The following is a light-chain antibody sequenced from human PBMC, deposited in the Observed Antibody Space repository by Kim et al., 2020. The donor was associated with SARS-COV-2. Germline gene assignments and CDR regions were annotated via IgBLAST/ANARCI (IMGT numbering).Light chain of an antibody. Sequence: STLSASVGDRVTLTCRASQSVSRWLAWYQQKPGKAPKLLIYDGSNLQSGVPSRFSGSGSGTEFTLTISSLQTDDFAIYYCQHRQTFGQGTKVEIK. CDR2: DGS. V-gene: IGKV1-5*01. J-gene: IGKJ1*01. CDR1: QSVSRW. CDR3: QHRQT.